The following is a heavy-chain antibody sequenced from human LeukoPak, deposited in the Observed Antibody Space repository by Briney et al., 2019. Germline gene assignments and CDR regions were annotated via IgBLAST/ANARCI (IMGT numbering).Heavy chain of an antibody. CDR1: GGSLSSGSYY. D-gene: IGHD3-10*01. CDR3: ARAGYYYGSGSHRLYYFDY. CDR2: IYTSEST. Sequence: SETLSLTCTVSGGSLSSGSYYWGWIRQPAGKGLEWIGRIYTSESTNYNPSLKSRVTISVDTSKNQFSLKPRSVTAADTAVYYCARAGYYYGSGSHRLYYFDYWGQGTLVTVSS. V-gene: IGHV4-61*02. J-gene: IGHJ4*02.